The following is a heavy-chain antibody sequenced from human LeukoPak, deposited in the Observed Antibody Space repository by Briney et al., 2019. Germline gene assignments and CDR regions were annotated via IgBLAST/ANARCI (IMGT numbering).Heavy chain of an antibody. V-gene: IGHV3-23*01. Sequence: PGGSLRLSCAASGFTFNSFAMNWVRQAPGKGLEWVSSISGTGASTYYADSVKGRFTISRDNSKNTLYLQMNSLRAGDTAVYYCAKVREGIAARPAFDYWGQGTLVTVSS. CDR1: GFTFNSFA. CDR2: ISGTGAST. D-gene: IGHD6-6*01. J-gene: IGHJ4*02. CDR3: AKVREGIAARPAFDY.